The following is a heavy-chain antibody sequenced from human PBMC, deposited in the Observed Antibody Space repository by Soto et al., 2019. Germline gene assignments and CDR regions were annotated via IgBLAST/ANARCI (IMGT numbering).Heavy chain of an antibody. Sequence: QITLKESGPTLVKPTQTLTLTCTFSGFSLSTSGVGVGWIRQPPGKALEWLALIYWDDDKRYSPSLKSRLTITKDTSKNQVVLTMTNMDPVDTATYYCAHSLIPNWGLRGAFDYWGQGTLVTVSS. CDR2: IYWDDDK. V-gene: IGHV2-5*02. D-gene: IGHD7-27*01. CDR1: GFSLSTSGVG. CDR3: AHSLIPNWGLRGAFDY. J-gene: IGHJ4*02.